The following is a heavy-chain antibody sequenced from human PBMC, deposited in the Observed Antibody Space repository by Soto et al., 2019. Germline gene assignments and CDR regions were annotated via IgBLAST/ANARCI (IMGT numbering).Heavy chain of an antibody. CDR1: GGSISSSSYY. CDR3: ARKAGSYYGGYYYYYGMDV. V-gene: IGHV4-39*01. D-gene: IGHD3-10*01. J-gene: IGHJ6*02. Sequence: SETLSLTCTVSGGSISSSSYYWGWIRQPPGKGLEWIGSIYYSGSTYYNPSLKSRVTISVDTSKNQFSLKLSSVTAADTAVYYCARKAGSYYGGYYYYYGMDVWGQGTTVT. CDR2: IYYSGST.